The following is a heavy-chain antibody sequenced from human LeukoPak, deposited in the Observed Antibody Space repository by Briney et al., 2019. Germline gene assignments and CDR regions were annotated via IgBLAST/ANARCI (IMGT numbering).Heavy chain of an antibody. V-gene: IGHV1-69*05. CDR3: ARDKVAYYYDSSGSNWFDP. D-gene: IGHD3-22*01. CDR2: IIPIFGTT. Sequence: ASVKVSCKASGGTFSSYAISWVRQAPGQGLEWMGGIIPIFGTTNYAQKLQGRVTMTTDTSTSTAYMELRSLRSDDTAVYYCARDKVAYYYDSSGSNWFDPWGQGTLVTVSS. J-gene: IGHJ5*02. CDR1: GGTFSSYA.